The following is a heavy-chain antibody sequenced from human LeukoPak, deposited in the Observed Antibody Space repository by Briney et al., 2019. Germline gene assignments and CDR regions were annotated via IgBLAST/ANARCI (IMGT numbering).Heavy chain of an antibody. CDR3: ARVTLSYYYYGMDV. V-gene: IGHV4-34*01. J-gene: IGHJ6*02. Sequence: SETLSLTCTVSGGSISSYYWSWIRQPPGKGLEWIGEINHSGSTNYNPSLKSRVTISVDTSKNQFSLKLSSVTAADTAVYYCARVTLSYYYYGMDVWGQGTTVTVSS. CDR2: INHSGST. D-gene: IGHD3-16*01. CDR1: GGSISSYY.